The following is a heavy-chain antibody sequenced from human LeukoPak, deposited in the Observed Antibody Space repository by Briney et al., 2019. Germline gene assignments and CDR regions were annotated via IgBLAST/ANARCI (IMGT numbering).Heavy chain of an antibody. CDR2: ISSSTSTI. Sequence: GGSLRLSCAASGFTFSSYSMNWVRQAPGKGLEWVSYISSSTSTIYYADSVKGRFTISRDNAKNSLYLQMNSLRAEDTAVYYCAELGITMIGGVWGKGTTVTISS. D-gene: IGHD3-10*02. CDR1: GFTFSSYS. CDR3: AELGITMIGGV. J-gene: IGHJ6*04. V-gene: IGHV3-48*04.